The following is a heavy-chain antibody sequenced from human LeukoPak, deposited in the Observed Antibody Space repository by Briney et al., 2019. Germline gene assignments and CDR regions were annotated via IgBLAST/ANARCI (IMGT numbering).Heavy chain of an antibody. CDR1: GFTFDDYG. Sequence: PGGSLRLSCAASGFTFDDYGMSWVRQAPGKGLEWVSGINWNGGSTGYADSVKGRFTIPRDNAKNSLYLQMNSLRAEDTALYYCARAGAQLWFGDYYLFHFDYWGQGTLVTVSS. CDR2: INWNGGST. V-gene: IGHV3-20*04. J-gene: IGHJ4*02. D-gene: IGHD3-10*01. CDR3: ARAGAQLWFGDYYLFHFDY.